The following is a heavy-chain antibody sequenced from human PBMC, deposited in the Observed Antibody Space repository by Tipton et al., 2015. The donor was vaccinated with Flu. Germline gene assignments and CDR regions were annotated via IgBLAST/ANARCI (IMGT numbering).Heavy chain of an antibody. CDR1: GGSRGNDF. CDR2: IRDTGSI. Sequence: GLVKPSETLSLTCSVSGGSRGNDFWSWIRQALGRGLGWFAYIRDTGSITYNPSIESRVTASMDRSKNQFSLKVTSVTAADTAVYYCARVRRVPKFGWYTLDSWGQATLATISS. D-gene: IGHD6-19*01. CDR3: ARVRRVPKFGWYTLDS. J-gene: IGHJ4*02. V-gene: IGHV4-59*01.